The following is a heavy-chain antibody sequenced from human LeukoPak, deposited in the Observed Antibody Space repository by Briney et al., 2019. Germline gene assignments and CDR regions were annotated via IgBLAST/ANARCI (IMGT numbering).Heavy chain of an antibody. CDR1: GGTFSSYA. D-gene: IGHD5-18*01. V-gene: IGHV1-18*01. CDR3: ARALYSSDY. J-gene: IGHJ4*02. Sequence: ASVKVSCKASGGTFSSYAISWVRQAPGQGLEWMRWMNPNSGNTGYAQKFQGRVTMTTDTSTSTAYMELRSLRSDDTAVYYCARALYSSDYWGRGTLVTVSS. CDR2: MNPNSGNT.